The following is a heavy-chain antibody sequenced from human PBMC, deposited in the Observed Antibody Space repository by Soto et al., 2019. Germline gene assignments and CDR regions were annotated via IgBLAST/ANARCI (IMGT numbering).Heavy chain of an antibody. J-gene: IGHJ6*03. CDR1: GGSISSYY. V-gene: IGHV4-59*01. CDR3: TRNPQYDILTGYSSYYMDV. Sequence: PSDTLSLTCTVSGGSISSYYWSWIRQPPGKGLEWIGYIYYSGSTNYNPSLKSRVTISVDTSKNQFSLKLSSVTAADTAVYYCTRNPQYDILTGYSSYYMDVWGKGTTVTVSS. D-gene: IGHD3-9*01. CDR2: IYYSGST.